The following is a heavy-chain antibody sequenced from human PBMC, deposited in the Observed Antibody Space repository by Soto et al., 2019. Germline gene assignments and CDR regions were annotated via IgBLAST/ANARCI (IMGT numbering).Heavy chain of an antibody. J-gene: IGHJ4*02. CDR2: SSYDGTRR. CDR3: ARDHDSSGFYYIDF. V-gene: IGHV3-30-3*01. CDR1: GFTFSDYA. D-gene: IGHD3-22*01. Sequence: QVQLVESGGGVVQPGEVLRLSCAASGFTFSDYAMHWVHQAPGKGLEWVAVSSYDGTRRFYADSVKGRFTISRDSSNNTLYLQMSSLTVEDTAVYYCARDHDSSGFYYIDFWGQGILVTVSS.